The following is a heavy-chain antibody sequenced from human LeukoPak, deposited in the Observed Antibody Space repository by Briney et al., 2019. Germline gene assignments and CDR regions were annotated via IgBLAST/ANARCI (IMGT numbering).Heavy chain of an antibody. CDR3: TTSGELDPEYFDS. CDR1: GFTFSSYS. CDR2: ISSSSSTI. J-gene: IGHJ4*01. V-gene: IGHV3-48*01. Sequence: GGSLRLSCAASGFTFSSYSMNWVRQAPGKGLEWVSYISSSSSTIYYADSVKGRFTISRDNAKNSLYLQMNSLRAEDTAVYYCTTSGELDPEYFDSWAQEPWSPSPQ. D-gene: IGHD3-10*01.